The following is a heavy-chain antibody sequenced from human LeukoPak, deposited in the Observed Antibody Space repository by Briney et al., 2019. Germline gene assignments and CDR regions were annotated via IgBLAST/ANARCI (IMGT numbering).Heavy chain of an antibody. CDR3: ASGAGGWLQFDY. J-gene: IGHJ4*02. D-gene: IGHD5-24*01. V-gene: IGHV4-38-2*01. CDR1: GYSISSGYY. CDR2: IYHSGST. Sequence: PSETLSLTCAVSGYSISSGYYWGWIRQPPGQGLEWIGSIYHSGSTYYNPSLKSRVTMSVDTSKNQFSLKLSSVTAADTAVYYCASGAGGWLQFDYWGQGTLVTVSS.